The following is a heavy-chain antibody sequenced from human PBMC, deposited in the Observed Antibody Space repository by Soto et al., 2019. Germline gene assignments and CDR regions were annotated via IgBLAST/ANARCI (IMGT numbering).Heavy chain of an antibody. D-gene: IGHD2-15*01. CDR1: GFTFSSYW. V-gene: IGHV3-74*01. CDR3: ASPGPTTSYSSTMDV. CDR2: INSDGSTT. J-gene: IGHJ6*04. Sequence: GGSLRLSCAASGFTFSSYWMHWVRQAPGKGLVWVSRINSDGSTTNYADSVKGRFTISRDNAKNTLYLQMSSLRAEDTAVYYCASPGPTTSYSSTMDVWGKGTTVTVPS.